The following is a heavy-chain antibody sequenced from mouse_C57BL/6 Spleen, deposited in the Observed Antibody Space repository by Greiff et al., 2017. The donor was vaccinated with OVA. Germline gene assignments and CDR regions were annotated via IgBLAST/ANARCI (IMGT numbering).Heavy chain of an antibody. V-gene: IGHV1-55*01. Sequence: VKLQQPGAELVKPGASVKMSCKASGYTFTSYWITWVKQRPGQGLEWIGDIYPGSGSTNYNEKFKSKATLTVDTSSSTAYMQLSSLTSEDSAVYYCAREGRETVYFDYWGQGTTLTVSS. CDR1: GYTFTSYW. CDR2: IYPGSGST. D-gene: IGHD4-1*01. J-gene: IGHJ2*01. CDR3: AREGRETVYFDY.